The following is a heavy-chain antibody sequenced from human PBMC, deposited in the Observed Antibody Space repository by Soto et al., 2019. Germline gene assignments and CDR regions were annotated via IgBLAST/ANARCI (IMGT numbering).Heavy chain of an antibody. CDR2: ISWNSGSI. J-gene: IGHJ6*03. Sequence: EVQLVESGGGLVQPGRSLRLSCAASGFTFDDYAMHWVRQAPGKGLEWVSGISWNSGSIGYANSVKGRFTISRNNAKNPLYQQMNSLRAEETALYYSADGQRRRIADKRDYYYYYMAVWGKGTTVTVSS. D-gene: IGHD6-13*01. V-gene: IGHV3-9*01. CDR3: ADGQRRRIADKRDYYYYYMAV. CDR1: GFTFDDYA.